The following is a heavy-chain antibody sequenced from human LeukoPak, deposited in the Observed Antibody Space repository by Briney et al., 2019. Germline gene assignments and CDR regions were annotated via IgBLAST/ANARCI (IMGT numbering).Heavy chain of an antibody. D-gene: IGHD2-2*01. CDR2: INHSGST. CDR1: GGSFSGYY. CDR3: ARSGGGYCSSTSCYSTPWFDP. J-gene: IGHJ5*02. Sequence: SETLSLTCAVYGGSFSGYYWSWIRQPPGKGLEWIGEINHSGSTNYIPSLKSRVTISVDTSKNQFSLKLSSVTAADTAVYYCARSGGGYCSSTSCYSTPWFDPWGQGTLVTVSS. V-gene: IGHV4-34*01.